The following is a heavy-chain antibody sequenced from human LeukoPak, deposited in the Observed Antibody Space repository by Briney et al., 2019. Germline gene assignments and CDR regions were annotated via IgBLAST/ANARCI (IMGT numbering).Heavy chain of an antibody. D-gene: IGHD3-22*01. CDR1: GFTFASYA. V-gene: IGHV3-30-3*01. CDR3: ARAPANKYDSRLPEDY. J-gene: IGHJ4*02. CDR2: ISSDGTTE. Sequence: GGSLRLSCAGSGFTFASYAVHWVRQAPGKRLEWVAFISSDGTTEHYRDSVKGRFTLSRDNSKNTVSLQMNSLGTEDTAVYYCARAPANKYDSRLPEDYWGQGTLVTVSS.